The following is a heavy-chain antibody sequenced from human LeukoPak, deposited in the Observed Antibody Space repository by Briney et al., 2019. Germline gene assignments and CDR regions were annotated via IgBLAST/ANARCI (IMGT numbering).Heavy chain of an antibody. Sequence: GASVKVSCKASGYTFTSYYMHWVRQAPGQGLEWMGIINPSGGSATYAQKFQGRVTMTRDTSISTAYMELSRLRSDDTAVYYCAAGYSSRWYSEYFQHWGQGTLVTVSS. J-gene: IGHJ1*01. CDR2: INPSGGSA. CDR1: GYTFTSYY. V-gene: IGHV1-46*01. D-gene: IGHD6-13*01. CDR3: AAGYSSRWYSEYFQH.